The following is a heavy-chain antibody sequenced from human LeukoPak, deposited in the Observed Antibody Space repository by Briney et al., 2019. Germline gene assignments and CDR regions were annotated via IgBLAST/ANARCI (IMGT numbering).Heavy chain of an antibody. Sequence: PGGSLRLSCAASGFTLSTYAMSWVRQTPGKGLEWVAATSSSDAGTYHADSVRGRFTISRDNSKNTLYLQMNSLRAEDAAVYFCAKAPVTSCRGAYCYPFDSWGQGILVTVSS. CDR3: AKAPVTSCRGAYCYPFDS. CDR2: TSSSDAGT. V-gene: IGHV3-23*01. D-gene: IGHD2-21*01. J-gene: IGHJ4*02. CDR1: GFTLSTYA.